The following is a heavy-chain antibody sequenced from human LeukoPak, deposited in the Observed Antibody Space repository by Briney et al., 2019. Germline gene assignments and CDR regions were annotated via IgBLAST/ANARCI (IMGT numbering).Heavy chain of an antibody. Sequence: SETLSLTCAVYGGSFSGYYWTWIRQPPGKGLEWIGEINHSGNTNYTPSLKSRVTISVDTSKNQFSLNLSSVTAADTAVYYCARGLLDSYWGQGTLVTVSS. CDR2: INHSGNT. CDR3: ARGLLDSY. V-gene: IGHV4-34*01. CDR1: GGSFSGYY. D-gene: IGHD3-16*01. J-gene: IGHJ4*02.